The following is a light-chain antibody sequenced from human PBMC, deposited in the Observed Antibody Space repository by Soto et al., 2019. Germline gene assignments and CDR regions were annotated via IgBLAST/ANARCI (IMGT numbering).Light chain of an antibody. Sequence: DIQMTQSPSTLSASVGDRVTITCRASQSISSWLAWYQQKPGKAPKLLIYKASSLESGVPSRFSGSGSGTEFTLTISSLQPDDFATYYCQQYNSYPCTFGQGTKVVIK. CDR1: QSISSW. CDR3: QQYNSYPCT. CDR2: KAS. J-gene: IGKJ1*01. V-gene: IGKV1-5*03.